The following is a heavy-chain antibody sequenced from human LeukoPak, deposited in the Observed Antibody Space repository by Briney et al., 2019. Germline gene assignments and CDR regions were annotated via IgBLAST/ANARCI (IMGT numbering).Heavy chain of an antibody. CDR1: GFTFSSYS. CDR2: ISSSSSYI. Sequence: PGGSLRLSCAASGFTFSSYSMNWVRQAPGKGLEWVSSISSSSSYIYYADSVKGRFTISRDNAKNSLYLQMNSLRAEDTAVYYCAREYCSSTSCYKTGGDYWGQGTLVTVSS. J-gene: IGHJ4*02. V-gene: IGHV3-21*01. D-gene: IGHD2-2*02. CDR3: AREYCSSTSCYKTGGDY.